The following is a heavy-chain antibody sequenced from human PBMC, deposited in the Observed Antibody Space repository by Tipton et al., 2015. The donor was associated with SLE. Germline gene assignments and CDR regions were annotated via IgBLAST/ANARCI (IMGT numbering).Heavy chain of an antibody. D-gene: IGHD3-3*01. CDR2: IYQSGST. Sequence: TLSLTCTVSGYSISSGYFWGWIRQAPGKGLEWIASIYQSGSTYHNPSLKSRVTMSVDTSKNQFTLRLSSVTAADTAVYYCAKGGSKHYDFWGRQMGPHAFDIWGQETKVTVSS. J-gene: IGHJ3*02. CDR3: AKGGSKHYDFWGRQMGPHAFDI. CDR1: GYSISSGYF. V-gene: IGHV4-38-2*02.